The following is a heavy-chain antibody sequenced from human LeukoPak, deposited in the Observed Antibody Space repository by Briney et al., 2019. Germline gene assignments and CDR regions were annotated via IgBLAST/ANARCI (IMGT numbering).Heavy chain of an antibody. CDR1: GFTFDDYA. D-gene: IGHD3-10*01. V-gene: IGHV3-43*02. CDR3: AKDITWYYYGSGNYFDY. CDR2: ISGDGGST. J-gene: IGHJ4*02. Sequence: PGGSLRLSCAASGFTFDDYAMHWVRQAPGKGLEWVSLISGDGGSTYYADSVKGRFTISRDNSKNSLYQQMNSLRTEDTALYYCAKDITWYYYGSGNYFDYWGQGTLVTVSS.